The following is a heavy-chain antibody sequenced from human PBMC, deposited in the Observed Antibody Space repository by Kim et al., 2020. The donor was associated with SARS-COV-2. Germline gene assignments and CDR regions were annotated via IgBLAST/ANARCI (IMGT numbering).Heavy chain of an antibody. D-gene: IGHD5-18*01. CDR3: ARSGLWQGGYYFDY. J-gene: IGHJ4*02. Sequence: SETLSLTCTVSGGSISSGGYYWSWIRQHPGKGLEWIGYIYYSGSTYYNPSLKSRVTISVDTSKNQFSLKLSSVTAADTAVYYCARSGLWQGGYYFDYWGQGTLVTVSS. CDR2: IYYSGST. CDR1: GGSISSGGYY. V-gene: IGHV4-31*03.